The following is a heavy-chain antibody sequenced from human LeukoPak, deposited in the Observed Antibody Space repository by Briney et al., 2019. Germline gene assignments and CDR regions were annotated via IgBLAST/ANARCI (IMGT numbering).Heavy chain of an antibody. J-gene: IGHJ4*02. CDR2: ISYDGSNK. Sequence: GSLRLSCAASGFTFSSYGMHWVRQAPGKGLEWVAVISYDGSNKYYADSVKGRFTISRDNSKNTLYLQMSSLRAEDTAVYYCAKGFDFWSGPFDYWGQGTLVTVSS. CDR3: AKGFDFWSGPFDY. D-gene: IGHD3-3*01. CDR1: GFTFSSYG. V-gene: IGHV3-30*18.